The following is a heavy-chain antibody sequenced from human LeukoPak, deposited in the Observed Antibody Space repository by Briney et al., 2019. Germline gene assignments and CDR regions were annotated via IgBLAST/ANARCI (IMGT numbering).Heavy chain of an antibody. CDR1: GGSISGYY. CDR3: ARLALQEVGATQTYYLDY. D-gene: IGHD1-26*01. Sequence: SPSETLSLTCTVCGGSISGYYWSWIRQPPGKGLEWIGYIYYSGSTNYNPSLKSRVTISVDTSKIQFSLKLSSVTAADTAVYYCARLALQEVGATQTYYLDYWGQGTLVTVSS. V-gene: IGHV4-59*01. CDR2: IYYSGST. J-gene: IGHJ4*02.